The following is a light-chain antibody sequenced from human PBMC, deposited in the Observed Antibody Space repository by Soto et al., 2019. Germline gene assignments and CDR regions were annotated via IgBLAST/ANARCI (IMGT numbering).Light chain of an antibody. CDR2: AAS. CDR1: QGISSY. V-gene: IGKV1-9*01. J-gene: IGKJ4*01. CDR3: QQLDSYPSLT. Sequence: IQLTQSPSSLSASVGDRVTITCRASQGISSYLAWYQQKPGRAPKLLLYAASTLESGVPSRFSGSGSGTDFILFISSLQPDDSASYYCQQLDSYPSLTFGGGTKVDIK.